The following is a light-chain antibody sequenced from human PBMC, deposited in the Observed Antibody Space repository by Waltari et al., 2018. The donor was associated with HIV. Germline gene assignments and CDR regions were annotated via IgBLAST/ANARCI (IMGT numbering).Light chain of an antibody. CDR3: LLYYGGAQLRV. V-gene: IGLV7-43*01. CDR2: SKR. CDR1: TGAVTSGYY. Sequence: QTVVTQEPSLTVSPGGTVTLTCAPSTGAVTSGYYPTWFQQKPVQAPRALIYSKRNKHTWTPARFSGSLLGGKAALTLSGVQPEDEAEYYCLLYYGGAQLRVFGGGTKVTVL. J-gene: IGLJ3*02.